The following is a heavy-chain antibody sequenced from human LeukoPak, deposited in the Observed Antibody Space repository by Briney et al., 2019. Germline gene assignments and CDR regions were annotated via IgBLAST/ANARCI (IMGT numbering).Heavy chain of an antibody. D-gene: IGHD1-26*01. Sequence: GGSLRLSCAASGFSFNDYYMTWIRRAAGKGLEGVSYISSSGTTIYYADSVKGRFTISRDNAKNSLYLQMNSLRAEDTAVYYCARDRFSGSYPLDYWGQGTLVTVSS. J-gene: IGHJ4*02. CDR3: ARDRFSGSYPLDY. CDR1: GFSFNDYY. CDR2: ISSSGTTI. V-gene: IGHV3-11*01.